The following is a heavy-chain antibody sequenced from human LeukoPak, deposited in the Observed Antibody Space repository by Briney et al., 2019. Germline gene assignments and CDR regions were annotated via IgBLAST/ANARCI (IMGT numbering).Heavy chain of an antibody. D-gene: IGHD6-13*01. J-gene: IGHJ4*02. V-gene: IGHV3-21*01. CDR2: ITTSSSYI. Sequence: GGSLRLSCAASGFTFSSYSMNWVRQAPGKGLEWVSCITTSSSYIYYADSVKGRFPISRDNAKISLYLQMNSLRAEDTAVYYCARDRSSSRYDYWGQGTLVTVSS. CDR1: GFTFSSYS. CDR3: ARDRSSSRYDY.